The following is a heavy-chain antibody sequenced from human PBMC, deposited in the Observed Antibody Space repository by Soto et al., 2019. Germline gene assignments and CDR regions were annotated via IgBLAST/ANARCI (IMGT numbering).Heavy chain of an antibody. J-gene: IGHJ6*02. Sequence: ASVKVSCKASGVSLRIYAISWVRQAPGQGLEWMGGIIPLFGKTPYERKFQGRVTITADESTSTAYMALSSLRYENTALYYCARGGEMTMAVDPDFYYGMEVWVQRPTVTVSS. CDR3: ARGGEMTMAVDPDFYYGMEV. V-gene: IGHV1-69*13. CDR1: GVSLRIYA. D-gene: IGHD3-22*01. CDR2: IIPLFGKT.